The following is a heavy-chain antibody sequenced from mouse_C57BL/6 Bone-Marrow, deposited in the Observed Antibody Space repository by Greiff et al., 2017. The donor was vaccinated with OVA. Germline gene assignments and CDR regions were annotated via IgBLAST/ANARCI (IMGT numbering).Heavy chain of an antibody. D-gene: IGHD1-1*02. CDR3: ARRGGFYAMDY. J-gene: IGHJ4*01. Sequence: QVQLQQSGAELVHPGSSFNMSCKASGYTFTTYPIEWMKQNHGKSLEWIGNFHPYNDDTKYNEKFKGKATLTVEKSSSTVYLELSRLTSDDSAVYYCARRGGFYAMDYWGQGTSVTVSS. V-gene: IGHV1-47*01. CDR2: FHPYNDDT. CDR1: GYTFTTYP.